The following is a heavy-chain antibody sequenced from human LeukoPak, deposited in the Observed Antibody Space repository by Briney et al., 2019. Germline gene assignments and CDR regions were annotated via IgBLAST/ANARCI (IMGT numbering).Heavy chain of an antibody. J-gene: IGHJ4*02. V-gene: IGHV5-51*01. CDR3: ARRCSGGSCYGFDY. CDR2: IYPGDSDT. D-gene: IGHD2-15*01. CDR1: GYSFTSYW. Sequence: GESLQISCQGSGYSFTSYWIAWVRQLPGKGLEWMGTIYPGDSDTRYSPSFQGQVTISADKSISTAYLQWSSLKASDTAMYFCARRCSGGSCYGFDYWGQGALVTVSS.